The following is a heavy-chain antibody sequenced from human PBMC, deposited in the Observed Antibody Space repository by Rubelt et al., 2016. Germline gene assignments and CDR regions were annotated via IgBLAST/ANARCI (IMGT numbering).Heavy chain of an antibody. CDR3: ARDGSDGYNINDY. D-gene: IGHD5-24*01. CDR1: GFTVSSNY. CDR2: IYSGGST. J-gene: IGHJ4*02. Sequence: EVQLVESGGGLIQPGGSLRLSCAASGFTVSSNYMSWVRQAPGKGLEWVSVIYSGGSTYYADSVKGRFTISRDNAKNTLYLQMNSLRAEDTAVYYCARDGSDGYNINDYWGQGTLVTVSS. V-gene: IGHV3-53*01.